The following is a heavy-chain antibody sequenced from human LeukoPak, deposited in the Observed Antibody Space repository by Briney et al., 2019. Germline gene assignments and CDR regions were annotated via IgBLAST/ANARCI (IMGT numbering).Heavy chain of an antibody. J-gene: IGHJ3*02. Sequence: PSETLSLTCTVSGGSISSSSYYWGWIRQPPGKGLEWIGSIYYSGSTYYNPSLKSRVTISVDTSKNQFSLKLSSVTAADTAVYYCARLFELPLGAFDIWGQGTMVTVSS. V-gene: IGHV4-39*01. CDR1: GGSISSSSYY. D-gene: IGHD3-16*01. CDR2: IYYSGST. CDR3: ARLFELPLGAFDI.